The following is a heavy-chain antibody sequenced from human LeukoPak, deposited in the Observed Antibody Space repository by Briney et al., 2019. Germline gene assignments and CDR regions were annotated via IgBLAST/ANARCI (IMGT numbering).Heavy chain of an antibody. CDR3: TALDCSGGSCSSTGFDY. Sequence: GESLKISCKGSGYSYSSYWIGWVRQMPGKGLEWMGIIYPGDSDTRYSLSFQGQVTISADKSISIAYLQWSSLKASDTAMYYCTALDCSGGSCSSTGFDYWGQGTLVTVSS. D-gene: IGHD2-15*01. V-gene: IGHV5-51*01. CDR1: GYSYSSYW. J-gene: IGHJ4*02. CDR2: IYPGDSDT.